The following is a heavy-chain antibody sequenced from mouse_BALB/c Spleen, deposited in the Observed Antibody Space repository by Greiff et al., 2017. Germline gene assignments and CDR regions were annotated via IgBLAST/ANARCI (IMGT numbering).Heavy chain of an antibody. CDR3: TRGGYYNFDY. Sequence: VKLVESGAELVKPGASVKLSCKASGYTFTSYYMYWVKQRPGQGLEWIGEINPSNGGTNFNEKFKSKATLTVDKSSSTAYMQLSSLTSEDSAVYYCTRGGYYNFDYWGQGTTLTVSS. D-gene: IGHD2-3*01. J-gene: IGHJ2*01. V-gene: IGHV1S81*02. CDR1: GYTFTSYY. CDR2: INPSNGGT.